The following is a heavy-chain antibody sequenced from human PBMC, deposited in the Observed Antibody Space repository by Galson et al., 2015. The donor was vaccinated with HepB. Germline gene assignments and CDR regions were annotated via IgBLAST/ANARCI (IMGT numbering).Heavy chain of an antibody. D-gene: IGHD3-22*01. Sequence: SLRLSCAASGFTFSSYSMNWVRQAPGKGLEWVSSISSSSSYIYYADSVKGRFTISRDSAENSVSLQMDGLRAEDTAVYYCARDDGSARTAFDVWGQGTMVTVSS. J-gene: IGHJ3*01. CDR1: GFTFSSYS. CDR2: ISSSSSYI. CDR3: ARDDGSARTAFDV. V-gene: IGHV3-21*01.